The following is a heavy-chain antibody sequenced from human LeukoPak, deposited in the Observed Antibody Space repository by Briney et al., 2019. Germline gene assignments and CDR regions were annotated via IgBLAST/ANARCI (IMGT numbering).Heavy chain of an antibody. CDR1: GFNFRTCG. CDR3: VTDKDWYFGS. J-gene: IGHJ4*02. D-gene: IGHD3/OR15-3a*01. CDR2: DGSDT. Sequence: PGGSLRLSCAASGFNFRTCGMHWVRQAPGKGGEGGAIDGSDTYCAESVKGRFTISRDNSKNTLYLQMNSLSGEDTAVYYCVTDKDWYFGSWGQGTLVTVSS. V-gene: IGHV3-30*02.